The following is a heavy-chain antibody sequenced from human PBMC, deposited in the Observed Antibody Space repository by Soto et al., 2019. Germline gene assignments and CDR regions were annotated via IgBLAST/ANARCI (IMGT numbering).Heavy chain of an antibody. J-gene: IGHJ4*02. V-gene: IGHV1-3*01. D-gene: IGHD2-21*02. CDR2: VSGGNGNT. Sequence: QVQLVQSGAEVKEPGASVKVSCKGSGYTFSIHVTHWVRQAPGQRLEWMGWVSGGNGNTEYSQKFQDRVTITRDTSATTVYLELSRLRSEDEAVYYCARDSGVRGPSGDLDYWGQGTLVTVSS. CDR1: GYTFSIHV. CDR3: ARDSGVRGPSGDLDY.